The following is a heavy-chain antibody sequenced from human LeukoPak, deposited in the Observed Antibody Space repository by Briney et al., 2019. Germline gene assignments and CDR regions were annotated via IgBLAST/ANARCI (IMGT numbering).Heavy chain of an antibody. Sequence: SETLSLTCTVSGGSISSSSYYWSWIRQPPGKGLEWIGEINHSGSTNYNPSLKSRVTISVDTSKNQFSLKLSSVTAADTAVYYCARLGDDFWGGLYYFDYWGQGTLVTVSS. V-gene: IGHV4-39*07. CDR1: GGSISSSSYY. J-gene: IGHJ4*02. CDR3: ARLGDDFWGGLYYFDY. D-gene: IGHD3-3*01. CDR2: INHSGST.